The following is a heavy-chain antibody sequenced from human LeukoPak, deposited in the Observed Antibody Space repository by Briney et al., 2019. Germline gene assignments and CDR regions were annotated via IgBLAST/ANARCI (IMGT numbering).Heavy chain of an antibody. V-gene: IGHV3-43*01. CDR3: AKEDYDILTGSGYFDY. D-gene: IGHD3-9*01. J-gene: IGHJ4*02. Sequence: GGSLRLSCAASGFTFDDYTMHWVRQAPGKGLEWVSLISWDGGSTYYADSVKGRFTISRDNSKNSLYLQMNSLRTEDTALYYCAKEDYDILTGSGYFDYWGQGTLVTVSS. CDR1: GFTFDDYT. CDR2: ISWDGGST.